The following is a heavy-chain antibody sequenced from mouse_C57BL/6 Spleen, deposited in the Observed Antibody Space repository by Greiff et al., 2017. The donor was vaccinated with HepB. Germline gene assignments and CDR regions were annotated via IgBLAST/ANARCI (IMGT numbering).Heavy chain of an antibody. CDR3: ARPYYGDYYAMDY. V-gene: IGHV5-17*01. CDR2: ISSGSSTI. Sequence: EVMLVESGGGLVKPGGSLKLSCAASGFTFSDYGMHWVRQAPEKGLEWVAYISSGSSTIYYADTVKGRFTISRDNAQNTLFLQMTSLRSEDTAMYYCARPYYGDYYAMDYWGQGTSVTVSS. CDR1: GFTFSDYG. J-gene: IGHJ4*01. D-gene: IGHD2-10*01.